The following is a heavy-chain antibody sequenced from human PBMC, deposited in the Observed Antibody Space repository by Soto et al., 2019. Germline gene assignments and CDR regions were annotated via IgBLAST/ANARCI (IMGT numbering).Heavy chain of an antibody. V-gene: IGHV3-30*03. Sequence: QVQLEESGGGIVQPGGSLRLSCVASGFSFGNHGMHWVRQARGKVLEWVALISFDDSNKKYADSVKGRFTISRDNSRDMLFLQMSRLRPDDTAVYYCVSTGPDWGQGTQVIVSS. D-gene: IGHD3-10*01. CDR1: GFSFGNHG. CDR3: VSTGPD. J-gene: IGHJ4*02. CDR2: ISFDDSNK.